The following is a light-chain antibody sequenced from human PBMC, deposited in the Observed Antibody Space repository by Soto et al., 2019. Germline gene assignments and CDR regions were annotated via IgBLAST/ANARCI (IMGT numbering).Light chain of an antibody. J-gene: IGLJ1*01. Sequence: SYTLPQPPSVSVAPGQTARITSGGNNIGGKSVHWYQQKPGQAPVLVVDDDSDRPSGIPERFSGSNYGNTATLTISRVEAGDEADYFCNVWDSSSEHVFGTGTKDTV. CDR3: NVWDSSSEHV. V-gene: IGLV3-21*02. CDR2: DDS. CDR1: NIGGKS.